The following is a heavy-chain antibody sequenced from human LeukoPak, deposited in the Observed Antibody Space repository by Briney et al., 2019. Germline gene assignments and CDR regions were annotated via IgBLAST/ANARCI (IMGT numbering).Heavy chain of an antibody. Sequence: ASVKVSCKASGYTFTGYYMHWVRQAPGQGLEWMEWINPNSGGTNYAQKFQGRVTMTRDTSISTAYMELSKLRSDDTAVYYCARGPHRSSRQRSWFDPWGQGTLVTVSS. CDR1: GYTFTGYY. CDR2: INPNSGGT. V-gene: IGHV1-2*02. D-gene: IGHD6-6*01. CDR3: ARGPHRSSRQRSWFDP. J-gene: IGHJ5*02.